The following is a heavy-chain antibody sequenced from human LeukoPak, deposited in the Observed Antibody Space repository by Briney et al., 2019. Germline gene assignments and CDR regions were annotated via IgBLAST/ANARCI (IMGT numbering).Heavy chain of an antibody. Sequence: PSQTLSLTCAVSGGSITSCGYSWNWIRQPPGKGLEWIGYIYHSATTYYNPSLGSRVTISVDRFKNQFSLKLSSVTAADTAVYYCARGDYCGGACYPDDGWFDPWGQGTLVTVSS. CDR2: IYHSATT. V-gene: IGHV4-30-2*01. J-gene: IGHJ5*02. D-gene: IGHD2-21*02. CDR3: ARGDYCGGACYPDDGWFDP. CDR1: GGSITSCGYS.